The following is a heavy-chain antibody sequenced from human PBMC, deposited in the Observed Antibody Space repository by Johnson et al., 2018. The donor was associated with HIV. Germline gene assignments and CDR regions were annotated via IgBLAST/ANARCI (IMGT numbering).Heavy chain of an antibody. CDR2: IYPDGNT. CDR3: AKGTGRVAADAFDI. V-gene: IGHV3-53*01. J-gene: IGHJ3*02. CDR1: GFTVSSNY. Sequence: VQLVESGGGLVQPGGSLRLSCAASGFTVSSNYMTWVRQAPGKGLEWVSLIYPDGNTYYADSVKGRFTISRDNSKNTLYLQMNSLRAEDTAVYYCAKGTGRVAADAFDIWGQGTMVTVSS. D-gene: IGHD6-19*01.